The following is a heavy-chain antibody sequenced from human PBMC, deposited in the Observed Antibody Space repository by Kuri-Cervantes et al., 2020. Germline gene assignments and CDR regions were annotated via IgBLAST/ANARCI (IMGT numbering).Heavy chain of an antibody. Sequence: GESLKISCAASGFTVSSNYMSWVRQAPGKGLEWVSVIYSGGSTYYADSVKGRFTISRDNAKNTLYLQMNSLRADDTAVYYCARDLLKSYGTAYWGQGTLVTVSS. J-gene: IGHJ4*02. CDR1: GFTVSSNY. CDR2: IYSGGST. CDR3: ARDLLKSYGTAY. D-gene: IGHD1-1*01. V-gene: IGHV3-53*01.